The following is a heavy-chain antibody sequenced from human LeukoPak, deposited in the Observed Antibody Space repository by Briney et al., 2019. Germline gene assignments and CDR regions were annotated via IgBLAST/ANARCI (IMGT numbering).Heavy chain of an antibody. CDR1: GFTLSSYE. J-gene: IGHJ4*02. CDR3: ARGPYSSNWYVDY. Sequence: PGGSLRLSCAASGFTLSSYEINWVRLAPGKGLEWISYISRTGNNIYYADSVKGRFTSSRDSVKNSPYLQMNSLRAEDTAVYYCARGPYSSNWYVDYWGQGTLVTVAS. CDR2: ISRTGNNI. V-gene: IGHV3-48*03. D-gene: IGHD6-13*01.